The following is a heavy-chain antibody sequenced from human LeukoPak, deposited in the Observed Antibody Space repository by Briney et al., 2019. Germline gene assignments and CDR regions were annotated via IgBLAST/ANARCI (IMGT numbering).Heavy chain of an antibody. V-gene: IGHV1-18*01. CDR3: ARLGGHRGYSGYDLGY. Sequence: ASVKVSCKASGYTFTSYGISWVRQAPGQGLEWMGWISAYNGNTNYAQKLQGRVTMTTDTSTSTAYMELRSLRSDDTAVYYCARLGGHRGYSGYDLGYWGQGPWSPSPQ. CDR1: GYTFTSYG. D-gene: IGHD5-12*01. CDR2: ISAYNGNT. J-gene: IGHJ4*02.